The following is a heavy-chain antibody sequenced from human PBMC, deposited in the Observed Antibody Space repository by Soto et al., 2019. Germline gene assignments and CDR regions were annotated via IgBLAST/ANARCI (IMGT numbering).Heavy chain of an antibody. J-gene: IGHJ3*02. V-gene: IGHV1-18*01. Sequence: ASVKVSCKASGYTFTSYGISWVRQAPGQGLEWMGWISAYNGNTNYAQKLQGRVTMTTDTSTSTAYMELRSLRSDDTAVYYCAREVHYSDSSGYDAFAIWGQGTMVTVSS. D-gene: IGHD3-22*01. CDR2: ISAYNGNT. CDR1: GYTFTSYG. CDR3: AREVHYSDSSGYDAFAI.